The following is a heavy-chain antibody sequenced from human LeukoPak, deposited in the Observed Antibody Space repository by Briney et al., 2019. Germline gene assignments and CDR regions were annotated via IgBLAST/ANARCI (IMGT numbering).Heavy chain of an antibody. V-gene: IGHV4-59*01. CDR1: GGSISSYY. Sequence: SETLSLTCTVSGGSISSYYWSWIRQPPGKGLEWIGYIYNSGSTNYNPSLKSRVTISVDTSKNQFSLKLSSVTAADTAVYYCARASRIAAAMGLGGDYYYGMDVWGQGTTVTVS. CDR2: IYNSGST. CDR3: ARASRIAAAMGLGGDYYYGMDV. D-gene: IGHD6-13*01. J-gene: IGHJ6*02.